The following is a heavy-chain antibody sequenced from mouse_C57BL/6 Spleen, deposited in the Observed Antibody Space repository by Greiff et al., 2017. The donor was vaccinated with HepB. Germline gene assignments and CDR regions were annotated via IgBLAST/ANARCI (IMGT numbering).Heavy chain of an antibody. CDR2: ISSGSSTI. Sequence: EVKLVESGGGLVKPGGSLKLSCAASGFTFSDYGMHWVRQAPEKGLEWVAYISSGSSTIYYADTVKGRFTISRDNAKSTLFLQMTSLRSEDTAMYYCARGDYPAYWGQGTLVTVSA. CDR3: ARGDYPAY. CDR1: GFTFSDYG. J-gene: IGHJ3*01. D-gene: IGHD2-4*01. V-gene: IGHV5-17*01.